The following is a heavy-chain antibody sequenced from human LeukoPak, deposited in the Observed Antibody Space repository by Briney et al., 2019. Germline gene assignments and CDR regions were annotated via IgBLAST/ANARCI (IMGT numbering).Heavy chain of an antibody. D-gene: IGHD3-3*01. CDR2: IWNDGSNK. V-gene: IGHV3-33*01. J-gene: IGHJ4*02. CDR1: GFTFSSYG. CDR3: AREPHSYYDFWSGFTNRGAYFDY. Sequence: PGRSLRLSCAASGFTFSSYGMHWVRQAPGKGLEWVAVIWNDGSNKYYADSVKGRFTISRDNSKNTLYLQMNSLRAEDTAVYYCAREPHSYYDFWSGFTNRGAYFDYWGQGTLVTVSS.